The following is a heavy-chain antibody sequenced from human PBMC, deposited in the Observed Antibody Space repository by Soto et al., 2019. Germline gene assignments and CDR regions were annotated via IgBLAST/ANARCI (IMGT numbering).Heavy chain of an antibody. V-gene: IGHV3-23*01. Sequence: EVQLLESGGGLVQPGGSLRLSCAASGFTFSNYAMNWVRQAPVKGLEWVSTISSSSGSTYYADSVKGRFTISRDNSKNFLYLQMNSLRGDDTAVYYCAKVGSERYSGQHSDYWGQGTLVTISS. CDR1: GFTFSNYA. CDR3: AKVGSERYSGQHSDY. D-gene: IGHD5-12*01. J-gene: IGHJ4*02. CDR2: ISSSSGST.